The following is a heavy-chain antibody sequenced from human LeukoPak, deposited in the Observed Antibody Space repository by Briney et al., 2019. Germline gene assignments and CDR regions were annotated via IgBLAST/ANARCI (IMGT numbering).Heavy chain of an antibody. CDR1: VGTFSSDT. V-gene: IGHV1-46*01. CDR3: ARVSKYDSDAFDI. J-gene: IGHJ3*02. D-gene: IGHD3-22*01. CDR2: SNPIVGST. Sequence: ASVNLSCKASVGTFSSDTISWVRQGPGQGLEWMGISNPIVGSTSYAQKFQGRVTMTRDTYTSTVCMELSSLRSEDTAVYYCARVSKYDSDAFDIWGQGTMVTVSS.